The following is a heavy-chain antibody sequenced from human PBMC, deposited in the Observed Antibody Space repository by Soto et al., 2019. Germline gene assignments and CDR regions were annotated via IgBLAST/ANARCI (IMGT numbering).Heavy chain of an antibody. D-gene: IGHD2-2*02. Sequence: SQTLSLTCTISGDSVSSNSVAWHWIRQSPSRGLEWLGRTYYRFKWYNDYAVSVKSRITINPDTPKNQFSLQLNSVTPEDTAVYYCARDHIPGGMEISDDWGQGTLVTVSS. CDR2: TYYRFKWYN. V-gene: IGHV6-1*01. J-gene: IGHJ4*02. CDR3: ARDHIPGGMEISDD. CDR1: GDSVSSNSVA.